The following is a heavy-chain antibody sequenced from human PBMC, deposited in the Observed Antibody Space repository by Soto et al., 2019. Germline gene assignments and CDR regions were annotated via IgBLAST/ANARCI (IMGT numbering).Heavy chain of an antibody. CDR1: GFSFSTYS. CDR3: ARGGSRSDNGMDV. V-gene: IGHV3-48*02. J-gene: IGHJ6*02. Sequence: EVQLVESGGGLVQSGGSLRLSCAASGFSFSTYSMNWVRQAPGKGLEWVSYISSRSYTIYYVDSVKGRFTISRDNAKNSLYLQMNSLRDEDTAVYYCARGGSRSDNGMDVWGQGTTVTVSS. D-gene: IGHD3-16*01. CDR2: ISSRSYTI.